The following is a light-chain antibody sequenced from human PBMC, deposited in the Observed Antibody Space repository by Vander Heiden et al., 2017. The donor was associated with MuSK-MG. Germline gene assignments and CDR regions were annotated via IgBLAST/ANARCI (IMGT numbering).Light chain of an antibody. CDR2: AAS. J-gene: IGKJ2*01. CDR1: QGISSY. CDR3: QQYDSYPQYT. Sequence: AIRLTQSPSSLSASTGDSVTITCRASQGISSYLAWYQQKPGKAPKLLIYAASTLQSGVPSRFSGSGSGTDFTLTISCLQSEEFAPYYCQQYDSYPQYTFGQGTKLEIK. V-gene: IGKV1-8*01.